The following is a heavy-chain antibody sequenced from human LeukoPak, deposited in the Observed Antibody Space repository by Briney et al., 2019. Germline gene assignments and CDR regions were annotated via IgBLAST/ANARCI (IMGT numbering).Heavy chain of an antibody. CDR1: GGSVSSGSYY. Sequence: SETLSLTCTVSGGSVSSGSYYWSWIRQPPGKGLEWIGYIYYSGSTNYNPSLKSRVTISVDTSKNQFSLKLSSVTAADTAVYYCARAPRYCSGGSCYAFYAFDICGQGTMVTVSS. J-gene: IGHJ3*02. CDR2: IYYSGST. V-gene: IGHV4-61*01. CDR3: ARAPRYCSGGSCYAFYAFDI. D-gene: IGHD2-15*01.